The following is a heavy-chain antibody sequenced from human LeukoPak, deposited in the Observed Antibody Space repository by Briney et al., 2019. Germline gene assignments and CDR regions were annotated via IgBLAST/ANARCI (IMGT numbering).Heavy chain of an antibody. Sequence: GRSLRLSCVVSGSTFRNYAMHWVRQAPGKGLEWVATIAFDGSNKYYADSVKGRFTVSRDNSKNTLYVQMNSLRAEDTAVYYCAREGFSSTLPTTYHFDYWGQGTLVTVSS. D-gene: IGHD3-3*01. CDR2: IAFDGSNK. J-gene: IGHJ4*02. CDR1: GSTFRNYA. V-gene: IGHV3-30*04. CDR3: AREGFSSTLPTTYHFDY.